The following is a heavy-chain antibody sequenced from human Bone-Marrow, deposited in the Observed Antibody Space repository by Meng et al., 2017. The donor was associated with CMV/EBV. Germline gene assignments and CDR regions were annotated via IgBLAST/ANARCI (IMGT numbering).Heavy chain of an antibody. J-gene: IGHJ5*02. CDR1: GGSISSGGNY. CDR2: IYYSGSS. CDR3: ARRARWNCSSTSCYIAWFDP. Sequence: SETLSLTCNVSGGSISSGGNYWTWIRQHPGKGLEWIGYIYYSGSSYYNPSLESRVTMSVDTSKNQFSLKLTSVTAADTAVYYCARRARWNCSSTSCYIAWFDPWGQGTLVTVSS. D-gene: IGHD2-2*02. V-gene: IGHV4-31*03.